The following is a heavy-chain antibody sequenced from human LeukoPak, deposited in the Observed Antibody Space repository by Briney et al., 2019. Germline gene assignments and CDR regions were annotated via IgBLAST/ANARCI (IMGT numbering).Heavy chain of an antibody. V-gene: IGHV4-59*01. D-gene: IGHD3-16*01. CDR3: ARESSGVGNFDY. Sequence: PSETLSLTCTVSGGSISSYYWSWIRQPPGKGLEWIGYIYYSGSTNYNPSLKSRVTISVDTSKNQFSLKLSSVTAADTAVYYCARESSGVGNFDYWGQGTLVTVSS. CDR2: IYYSGST. CDR1: GGSISSYY. J-gene: IGHJ4*02.